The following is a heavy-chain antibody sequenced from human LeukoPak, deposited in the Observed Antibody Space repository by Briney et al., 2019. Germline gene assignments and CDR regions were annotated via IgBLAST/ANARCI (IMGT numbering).Heavy chain of an antibody. CDR3: ALAFSGYDRWFPEPPDQ. Sequence: ASVKVSCKASGSAFSGYTITWGRQAPGQGLEWVGGIITNLASTKYAQKFQGRVTISADDSTSTAYMPLRSLTSEDTAFYYCALAFSGYDRWFPEPPDQWGQGTLVTVSS. CDR2: IITNLAST. V-gene: IGHV1-69*13. CDR1: GSAFSGYT. J-gene: IGHJ4*02. D-gene: IGHD5-12*01.